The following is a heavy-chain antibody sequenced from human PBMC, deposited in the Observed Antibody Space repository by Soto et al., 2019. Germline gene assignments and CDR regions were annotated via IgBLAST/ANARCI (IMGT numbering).Heavy chain of an antibody. Sequence: SETLSLTCTVSGGSISSYYWSWIRQPPGKGLEWIGYIYYSGSTNYNPSLKSRVTISVDTSKNQFSLKLSSVTAADTAVYYCERDRDHGGNPHWFDPWGQGTLVTVSS. CDR2: IYYSGST. CDR1: GGSISSYY. D-gene: IGHD4-17*01. V-gene: IGHV4-59*01. CDR3: ERDRDHGGNPHWFDP. J-gene: IGHJ5*02.